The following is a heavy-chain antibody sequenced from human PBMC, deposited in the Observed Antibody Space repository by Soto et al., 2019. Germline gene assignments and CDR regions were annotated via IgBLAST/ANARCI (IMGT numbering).Heavy chain of an antibody. CDR2: IYHSGST. Sequence: QLQLQESGSGLVKPSQTLSLTCAVSGGSISSGGYSWSWIRQPPGKGLEWIGYIYHSGSTYYNPSLESRVTISVDRSKNQFSLKLSSVSAADTAVYYCARVAVFGVVSHAGDWFDPWGQGTLVTVSA. CDR3: ARVAVFGVVSHAGDWFDP. V-gene: IGHV4-30-2*01. D-gene: IGHD3-3*01. J-gene: IGHJ5*02. CDR1: GGSISSGGYS.